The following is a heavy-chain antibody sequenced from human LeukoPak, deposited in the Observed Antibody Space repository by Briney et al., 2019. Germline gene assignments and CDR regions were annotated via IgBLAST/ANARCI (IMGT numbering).Heavy chain of an antibody. Sequence: ASVKVSCKAFGYTFTRYYMHWVRQAPGQGPEWMGVISPSGGSTTYAQKFQGRVAMTRDMSTSTDYMELSSLRSEDTAVYYCARDNSMEDTAWWFDPWGQGTLVTVSS. CDR3: ARDNSMEDTAWWFDP. D-gene: IGHD1-1*01. CDR1: GYTFTRYY. CDR2: ISPSGGST. J-gene: IGHJ5*02. V-gene: IGHV1-46*01.